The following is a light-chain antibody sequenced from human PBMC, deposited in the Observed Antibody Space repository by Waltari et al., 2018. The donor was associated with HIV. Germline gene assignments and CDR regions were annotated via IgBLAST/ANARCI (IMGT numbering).Light chain of an antibody. CDR2: EVR. V-gene: IGLV2-23*02. CDR3: CSFGGSSHIYV. J-gene: IGLJ1*01. CDR1: TTDIGNYNL. Sequence: QSALTQPASVSASPGQSVTIFCSGSTTDIGNYNLVSWFQFSPDRAPLLIIYEVRHRPAGIFSRFSVPKSGNTAVLTISGLQAADESDYYCCSFGGSSHIYVFGTGTYVTV.